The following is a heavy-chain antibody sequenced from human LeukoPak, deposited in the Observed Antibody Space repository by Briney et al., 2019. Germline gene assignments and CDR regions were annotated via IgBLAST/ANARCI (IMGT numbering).Heavy chain of an antibody. CDR3: ARDRERVVANAIDSYYFDY. J-gene: IGHJ4*02. Sequence: ASVKVSCKASGYTFTSYYMHWVRQAPGQGLEWMGIINPSGGSTSYAQKFQGRVTMTRDMSTSTVYMELSSLRSEDTAVYYCARDRERVVANAIDSYYFDYWGQGTLVTVSS. V-gene: IGHV1-46*01. CDR2: INPSGGST. CDR1: GYTFTSYY. D-gene: IGHD2-21*01.